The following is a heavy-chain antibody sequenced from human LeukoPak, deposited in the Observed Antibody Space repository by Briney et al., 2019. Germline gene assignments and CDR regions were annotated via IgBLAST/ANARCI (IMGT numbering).Heavy chain of an antibody. Sequence: GGSLRLSCVASGFTFSSHGMSWVRQAPRKGLEWVSTISGSGANIYYADSVKGRFTVSRENSKNTLYLQVNSLRLEDTAVYYCAKHEYCSGGSCYLDYWGQGTLVTVSP. V-gene: IGHV3-23*01. D-gene: IGHD2-15*01. CDR2: ISGSGANI. CDR3: AKHEYCSGGSCYLDY. CDR1: GFTFSSHG. J-gene: IGHJ4*02.